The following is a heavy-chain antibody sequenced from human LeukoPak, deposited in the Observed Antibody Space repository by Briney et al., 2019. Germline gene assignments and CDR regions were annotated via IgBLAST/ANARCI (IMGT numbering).Heavy chain of an antibody. V-gene: IGHV3-11*04. CDR2: ISDTGNTI. J-gene: IGHJ5*02. Sequence: GGSLRLSCAASGFPFSDYYMYWIRQAPGKGLECIAYISDTGNTIYYADSVKGRFTISRDNAKKSLYLQMSSLGAGDTAVYYCARDRFGGYFFFSWGQGTLVTVSS. D-gene: IGHD3-10*01. CDR1: GFPFSDYY. CDR3: ARDRFGGYFFFS.